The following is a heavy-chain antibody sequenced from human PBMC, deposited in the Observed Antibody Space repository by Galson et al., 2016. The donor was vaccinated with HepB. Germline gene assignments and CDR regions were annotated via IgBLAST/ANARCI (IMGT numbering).Heavy chain of an antibody. CDR1: GFTFSNYDTFSNYN. D-gene: IGHD3-10*01. V-gene: IGHV3-48*02. J-gene: IGHJ6*02. CDR2: ITRSPSNI. CDR3: VSEIRINVVRGLMYGTDV. Sequence: SLRLSCAASGFTFSNYDTFSNYNMNWVRQRPGRGLEWVAHITRSPSNIYYADSVRGRFTISRDNAKNSLYLQMNRLRDEDTALYYCVSEIRINVVRGLMYGTDVWGRGTAATVSS.